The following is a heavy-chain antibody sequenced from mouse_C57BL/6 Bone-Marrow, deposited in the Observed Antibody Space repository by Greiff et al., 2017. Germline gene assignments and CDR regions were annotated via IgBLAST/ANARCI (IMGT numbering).Heavy chain of an antibody. V-gene: IGHV1-52*01. CDR2: IDPSDSET. Sequence: QVQLQQPGAELVRPGSSVKLSCKASGYTFTSYWMHWVKQRPIQGLEWIGNIDPSDSETPYNQKFKDKATLTVDKSSSTAYMQLSSLTSEDSAVYYCARSYYYGSRYWYFDVWGTGTTVTVSS. CDR3: ARSYYYGSRYWYFDV. D-gene: IGHD1-1*01. CDR1: GYTFTSYW. J-gene: IGHJ1*03.